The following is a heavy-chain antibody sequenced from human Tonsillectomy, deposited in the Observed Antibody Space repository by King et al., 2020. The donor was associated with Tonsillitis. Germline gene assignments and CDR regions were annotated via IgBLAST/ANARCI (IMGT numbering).Heavy chain of an antibody. Sequence: QLQESGPGLVRPSETLSLTCPVSGGSISPYYWSWIRQSPGKGLEWIGFIYYSGSTTYNPSLKSRVTGSVDTARNQFSLKLRSVTAADTAVYYCARGVYCGADCYSDGFDIWGQGTMVTVSS. CDR1: GGSISPYY. CDR2: IYYSGST. J-gene: IGHJ3*02. D-gene: IGHD2-21*02. V-gene: IGHV4-59*01. CDR3: ARGVYCGADCYSDGFDI.